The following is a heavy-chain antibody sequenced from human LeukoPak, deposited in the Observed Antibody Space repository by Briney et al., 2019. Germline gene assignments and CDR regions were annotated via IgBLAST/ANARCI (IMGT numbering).Heavy chain of an antibody. D-gene: IGHD3-22*01. CDR2: IYYSGST. CDR1: GGSISSGGYY. CDR3: ARGSPYYDSSGYYLNWFDP. Sequence: SGTLSLTCTVSGGSISSGGYYWSWIRQHPGKGLEWIGYIYYSGSTYYNPPLKSRVTISVDTSKNQFSLKLSSVTAADTAVYYCARGSPYYDSSGYYLNWFDPWGQGTLVTVSS. V-gene: IGHV4-31*03. J-gene: IGHJ5*02.